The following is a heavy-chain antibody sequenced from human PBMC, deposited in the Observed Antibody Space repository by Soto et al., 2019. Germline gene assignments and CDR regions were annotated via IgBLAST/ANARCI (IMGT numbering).Heavy chain of an antibody. Sequence: SETLSLTCTVSGGSISSGGYYWSWIRQHPGKGLEWIGYIYYSGSTYYNPSLKSRVTISVDTSKNQFSLKLSSVTAADTAVYYCARERVVPAASLSGMDVWGQGTTVTVSS. CDR1: GGSISSGGYY. V-gene: IGHV4-31*03. CDR3: ARERVVPAASLSGMDV. CDR2: IYYSGST. J-gene: IGHJ6*02. D-gene: IGHD2-2*01.